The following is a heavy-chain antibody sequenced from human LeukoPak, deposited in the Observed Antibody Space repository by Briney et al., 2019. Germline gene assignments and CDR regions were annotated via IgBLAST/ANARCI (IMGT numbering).Heavy chain of an antibody. J-gene: IGHJ3*02. CDR1: GFTFSNYE. V-gene: IGHV3-48*03. CDR2: INSGGSTI. CDR3: ARGVRRRPDAFDI. D-gene: IGHD6-25*01. Sequence: GGSLRLSCAASGFTFSNYEMNWVRQAPGKGLEWVSYINSGGSTIYYADSVKGRFTISRDNSKNTLYLQMNSLRAEDTAVYYCARGVRRRPDAFDIWGQWTMVTVSS.